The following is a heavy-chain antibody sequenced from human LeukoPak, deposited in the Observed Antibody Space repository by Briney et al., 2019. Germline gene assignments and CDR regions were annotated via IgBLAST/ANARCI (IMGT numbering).Heavy chain of an antibody. Sequence: SETLSLTCTVSGGSISSSSYYWGWIRQPPGEGLEWIGSIYYSGSTYYNPSLKSRVTISVDTSKNQFSLKLSSVTAADTAVYYCARDLIGSSGYYFDYWGQGTLVTVSS. J-gene: IGHJ4*02. CDR3: ARDLIGSSGYYFDY. CDR2: IYYSGST. V-gene: IGHV4-39*07. D-gene: IGHD3-22*01. CDR1: GGSISSSSYY.